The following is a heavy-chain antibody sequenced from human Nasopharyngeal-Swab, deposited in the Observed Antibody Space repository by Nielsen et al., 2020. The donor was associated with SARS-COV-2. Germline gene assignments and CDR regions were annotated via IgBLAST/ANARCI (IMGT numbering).Heavy chain of an antibody. Sequence: SLKISCAASGFTFGDYAMHWVRQAPGKGLEWVSAICCNSGTIGYADSVKGRFTISRDNAKNSLYLQMNRLRPEDTALYYCARDPWVSENKYNAMDVWGQGTTVTVSS. CDR2: ICCNSGTI. V-gene: IGHV3-9*01. D-gene: IGHD1/OR15-1a*01. CDR1: GFTFGDYA. CDR3: ARDPWVSENKYNAMDV. J-gene: IGHJ6*02.